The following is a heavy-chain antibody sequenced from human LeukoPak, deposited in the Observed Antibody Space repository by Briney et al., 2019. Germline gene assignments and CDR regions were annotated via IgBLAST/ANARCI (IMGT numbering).Heavy chain of an antibody. CDR1: GGSISNGDHY. V-gene: IGHV4-31*03. J-gene: IGHJ5*02. CDR2: IYYSGST. Sequence: SETLSLTCTVSGGSISNGDHYWSWIRQHPGKGLEWIGHIYYSGSTYYNPSLKSRVTIAVDTSKNQFSLKLSSVTAADTAVYYCARLRTSYYDFWSGYFMGPADNWFDPWGQGTLVTVSS. D-gene: IGHD3-3*01. CDR3: ARLRTSYYDFWSGYFMGPADNWFDP.